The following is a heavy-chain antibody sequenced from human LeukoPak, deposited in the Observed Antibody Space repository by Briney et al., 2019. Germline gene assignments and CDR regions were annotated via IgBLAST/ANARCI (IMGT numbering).Heavy chain of an antibody. CDR3: AREVWSGRSRYYYMDV. V-gene: IGHV4-59*01. CDR1: GGSISSYY. J-gene: IGHJ6*03. CDR2: IYYSGST. Sequence: SETLSLTCTVSGGSISSYYWSWIRQPPGKGLEWIGYIYYSGSTNYNPSLKSRVTISVDTSKNQFSLKLSSVTAADTAVYYCAREVWSGRSRYYYMDVWGKGTTVTVSS. D-gene: IGHD3-3*01.